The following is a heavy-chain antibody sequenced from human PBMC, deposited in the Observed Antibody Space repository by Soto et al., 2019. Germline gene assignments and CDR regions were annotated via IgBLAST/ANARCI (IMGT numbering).Heavy chain of an antibody. CDR3: AKGSSSSRSGWFDP. CDR2: ISASGDGT. Sequence: EVQLLESGGGLVQPGGSLRLSCAASGFAFSTYAMSWVRQAPGKGLEWVSVISASGDGTYYADSVKGRFTISRDNSKDTLDLQINSLSADDTAVYYCAKGSSSSRSGWFDPWGQGTLVTVSS. V-gene: IGHV3-23*01. D-gene: IGHD6-6*01. CDR1: GFAFSTYA. J-gene: IGHJ5*02.